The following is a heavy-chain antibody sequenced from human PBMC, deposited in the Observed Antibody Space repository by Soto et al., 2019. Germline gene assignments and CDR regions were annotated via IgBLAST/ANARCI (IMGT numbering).Heavy chain of an antibody. CDR1: GFTFSYYP. Sequence: QMQLVESGGGAVQPGRSLRLSCAASGFTFSYYPMHWVRQAPGKGLEWVAVISFDGSNKYYEDSVKGRLTISRDNSKNTVYLQMNSLRGEDTAVYYWARVPGEMVAILYIYPLDGREPLFDVDVWGQGTTVTVSS. CDR3: ARVPGEMVAILYIYPLDGREPLFDVDV. D-gene: IGHD5-12*01. V-gene: IGHV3-30*04. J-gene: IGHJ6*02. CDR2: ISFDGSNK.